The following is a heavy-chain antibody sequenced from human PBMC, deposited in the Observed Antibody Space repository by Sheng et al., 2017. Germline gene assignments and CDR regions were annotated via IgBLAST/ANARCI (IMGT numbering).Heavy chain of an antibody. D-gene: IGHD3-10*01. J-gene: IGHJ6*02. CDR1: GFTVVNYW. CDR3: ARESWLGDYYYMDV. CDR2: IKQDGTDK. Sequence: EVQLVESGGGLVQPGGSLRLSCSGFTVVNYWMTWVRQAPGKGLEWVANIKQDGTDKYYGDSVKGRFTISRDNAKNSVYLQMNSLRPEDTAVYYCARESWLGDYYYMDVWGRGTTVTVSS. V-gene: IGHV3-7*01.